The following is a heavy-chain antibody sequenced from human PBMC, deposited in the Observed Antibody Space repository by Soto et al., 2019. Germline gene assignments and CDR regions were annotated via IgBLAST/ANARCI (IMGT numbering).Heavy chain of an antibody. J-gene: IGHJ4*02. CDR1: GYTISSYW. CDR2: IKQDGSEK. D-gene: IGHD6-13*01. V-gene: IGHV3-7*05. CDR3: ARDPSFRSSRTY. Sequence: SGGSLTLSCAASGYTISSYWLSWVRQAPGKGLEWVANIKQDGSEKYYVDSVKGRFTISRDNATNSLYLQMNSLRAEDTAVYYCARDPSFRSSRTYWGQGTLFTVS.